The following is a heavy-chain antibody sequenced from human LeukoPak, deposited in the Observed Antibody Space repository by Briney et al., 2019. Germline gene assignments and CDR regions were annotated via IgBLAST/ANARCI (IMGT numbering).Heavy chain of an antibody. Sequence: GASVTVSCKASGYTFTSYAMNWVRQAPGQGLEWMGWINTNTGNPTYAQGFTGRFVFSLDTSVSTAYLQISSLKAEDTAVYYRARDLQWDYYDSSGYQYWGQGTLVTVSS. V-gene: IGHV7-4-1*02. CDR1: GYTFTSYA. J-gene: IGHJ4*02. CDR3: ARDLQWDYYDSSGYQY. CDR2: INTNTGNP. D-gene: IGHD3-22*01.